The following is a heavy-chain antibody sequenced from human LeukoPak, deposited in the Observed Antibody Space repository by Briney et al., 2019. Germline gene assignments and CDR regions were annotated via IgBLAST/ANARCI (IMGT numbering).Heavy chain of an antibody. V-gene: IGHV3-21*04. J-gene: IGHJ3*02. Sequence: PGGSLRLSCAASGSTFSSYSMNWVRQAPGKGLEWVSSISSSSSYIYYADSVKGRFTISRDNAKNSLYLQMNSLRAEDTAVYYCARVVGADFWSGPDAFDIWGQGTMVTVSS. D-gene: IGHD3-3*01. CDR2: ISSSSSYI. CDR1: GSTFSSYS. CDR3: ARVVGADFWSGPDAFDI.